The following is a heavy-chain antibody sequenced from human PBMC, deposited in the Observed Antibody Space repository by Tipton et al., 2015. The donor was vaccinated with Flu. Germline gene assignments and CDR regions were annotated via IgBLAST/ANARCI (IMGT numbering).Heavy chain of an antibody. Sequence: QLVQSGAEVKKPGASVKVSCKVSGSTFGSFYFHWVRQDPGQGLEWMGMINPSDGYTNYAQRMQGRLTMTRDTSTGTAYMELSSLRSEDTAVYYCARGSYERRELGYDYYHMDVWGQGTTVTVSS. CDR3: ARGSYERRELGYDYYHMDV. D-gene: IGHD1-26*01. CDR1: GSTFGSFY. V-gene: IGHV1-46*04. CDR2: INPSDGYT. J-gene: IGHJ6*03.